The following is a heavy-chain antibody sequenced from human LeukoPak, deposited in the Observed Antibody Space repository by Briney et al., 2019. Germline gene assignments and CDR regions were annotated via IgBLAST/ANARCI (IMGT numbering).Heavy chain of an antibody. J-gene: IGHJ4*02. CDR3: ARVQTAYYFDY. V-gene: IGHV1-8*03. Sequence: ASVKVSCKASGYTFTSYDINWVRQATGQGLEWMGWVNPNSGNTGYAQKFQGRVTITRNTSISTAYMELSSLRSEDTAVYYCARVQTAYYFDYWGQGTLVTVSS. CDR1: GYTFTSYD. CDR2: VNPNSGNT.